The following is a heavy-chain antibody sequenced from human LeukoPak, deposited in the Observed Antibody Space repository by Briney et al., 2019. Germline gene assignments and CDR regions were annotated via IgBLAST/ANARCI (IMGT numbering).Heavy chain of an antibody. Sequence: SVKVSCKASGGTFSSYAISWVRQAPGQGLEWMGRIIPILGIANYAQKFQGRVTITADKSTSTAYMELSSLRSEDTAVYYCARDLQYYDSSGYYEDYWGQGTLVTVSS. V-gene: IGHV1-69*04. CDR3: ARDLQYYDSSGYYEDY. J-gene: IGHJ4*02. CDR2: IIPILGIA. D-gene: IGHD3-22*01. CDR1: GGTFSSYA.